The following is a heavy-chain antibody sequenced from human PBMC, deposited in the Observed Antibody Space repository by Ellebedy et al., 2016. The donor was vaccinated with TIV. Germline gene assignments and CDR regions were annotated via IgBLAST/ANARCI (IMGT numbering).Heavy chain of an antibody. Sequence: GESLKISCAASGLTVSSNYMNWVRQAPGKGLEWVSVFYTDGRTYFADSVKGRFSVSRDISRNTLYLQMNGLRADDPAVYYCARVRGRSESYAMDVWGQGTTVTVSS. CDR2: FYTDGRT. V-gene: IGHV3-66*01. J-gene: IGHJ6*02. CDR3: ARVRGRSESYAMDV. CDR1: GLTVSSNY.